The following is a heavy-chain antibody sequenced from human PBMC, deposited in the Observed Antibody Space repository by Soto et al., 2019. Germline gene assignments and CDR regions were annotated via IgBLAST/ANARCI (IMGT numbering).Heavy chain of an antibody. CDR3: ARYFVVVPAAIRSMDV. Sequence: QVQLVPSGAEVKKPGASVKVSCKASGYTFTSYGISWVRQAPGQGLEWMGWISAYNVNTNYAQKLQGRVTMTTDTSTSTAYMELRSLRSDDTAVYYCARYFVVVPAAIRSMDVWGKGTTVTVSS. V-gene: IGHV1-18*01. CDR2: ISAYNVNT. CDR1: GYTFTSYG. D-gene: IGHD2-2*01. J-gene: IGHJ6*03.